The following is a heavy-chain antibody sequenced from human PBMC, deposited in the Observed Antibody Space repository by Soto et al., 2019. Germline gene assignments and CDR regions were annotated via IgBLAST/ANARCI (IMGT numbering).Heavy chain of an antibody. CDR3: FFQAEDGIRDVLSVSAFLLNRSSDL. Sequence: KPTQTLTLTGSYSGFSLRSSGVGVGWLRPAPGKALECLGIISWDNDRRYTPSMKKRLTLTKDTSKNQVILTMTYMEPVDTAAYYFFFQAEDGIRDVLSVSAFLLNRSSDL. V-gene: IGHV2-5*02. CDR1: GFSLRSSGVG. D-gene: IGHD3-10*02. CDR2: ISWDNDR. J-gene: IGHJ2*01.